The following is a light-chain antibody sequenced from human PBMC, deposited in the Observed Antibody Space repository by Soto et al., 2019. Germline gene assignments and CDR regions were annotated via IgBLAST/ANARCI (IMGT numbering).Light chain of an antibody. CDR2: DAS. CDR1: HDITNY. J-gene: IGKJ5*01. V-gene: IGKV1-33*01. Sequence: DIQMTQSPSSLSASVGDRVTITCQASHDITNYLTWYQQKPGKAPKLVIYDASTLETGVPSRFSGSGSGTHFTFTISSLQPEDIATYYCQQYDSLPITFGQGTRLEIK. CDR3: QQYDSLPIT.